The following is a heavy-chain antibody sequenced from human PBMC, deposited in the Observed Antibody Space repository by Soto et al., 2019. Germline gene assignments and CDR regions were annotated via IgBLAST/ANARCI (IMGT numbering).Heavy chain of an antibody. D-gene: IGHD3-22*01. CDR1: GFTFSSYA. CDR2: ISYDGSNK. Sequence: GGSLRLSCAASGFTFSSYAMHWVRQAPGKGLEWVAVISYDGSNKYYADSVKGRFTISRDNSKNTLYLQMNSLRAEDTAVYYCARAYYYDSSGYYSTVVVGASLDYWGQGTLVTVSS. V-gene: IGHV3-30-3*01. CDR3: ARAYYYDSSGYYSTVVVGASLDY. J-gene: IGHJ4*02.